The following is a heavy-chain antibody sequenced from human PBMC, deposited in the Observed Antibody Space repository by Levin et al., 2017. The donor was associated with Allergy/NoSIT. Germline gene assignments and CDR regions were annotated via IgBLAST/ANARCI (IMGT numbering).Heavy chain of an antibody. CDR2: VHHRGAT. V-gene: IGHV4-38-2*02. Sequence: ASETLSLTCTVSGYSLNSPSYWGWVRQPPGKGLEWIGSVHHRGATYYNPSFRGRISISVDTSRNQFSLKLSFVTAADTAVYFCARNATATAPGSFDYWGQGTLVTVSS. D-gene: IGHD1-26*01. CDR3: ARNATATAPGSFDY. CDR1: GYSLNSPSY. J-gene: IGHJ4*02.